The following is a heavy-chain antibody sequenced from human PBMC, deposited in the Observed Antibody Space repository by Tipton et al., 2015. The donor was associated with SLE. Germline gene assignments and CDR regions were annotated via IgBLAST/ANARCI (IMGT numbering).Heavy chain of an antibody. CDR2: IYHSGST. CDR3: ATEGQDDAFDV. J-gene: IGHJ3*01. Sequence: TLSLTCAVSGGSISSSNWWSWVRQPPGKGLEWIGEIYHSGSTYYNPSLKSRVTISVDRSKNQFSLKLSSVTAADTAVYYCATEGQDDAFDVWGQGTMVTVSS. V-gene: IGHV4-4*02. CDR1: GGSISSSNW.